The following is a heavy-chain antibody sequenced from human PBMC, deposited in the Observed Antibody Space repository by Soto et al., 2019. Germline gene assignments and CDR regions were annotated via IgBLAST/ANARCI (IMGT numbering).Heavy chain of an antibody. Sequence: SETLSLTCSVSGGSVSSACFPWSWSRQPPPKGLQFTGSNFYNGTANHSPPLKKRVSITIDTSQRQFFLQLISVPAADTAVYYCARIGGWYDIDFWGQGSQVTVSS. CDR1: GGSVSSACFP. V-gene: IGHV4-61*01. CDR3: ARIGGWYDIDF. D-gene: IGHD6-19*01. CDR2: NFYNGTA. J-gene: IGHJ4*02.